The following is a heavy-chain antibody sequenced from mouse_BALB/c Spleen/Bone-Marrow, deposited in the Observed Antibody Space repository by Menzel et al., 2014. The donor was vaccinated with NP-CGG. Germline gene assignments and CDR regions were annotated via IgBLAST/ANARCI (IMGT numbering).Heavy chain of an antibody. CDR2: INPDSNTI. D-gene: IGHD2-1*01. CDR1: GFDSSRYW. Sequence: EVKLMESGGGLVQPGGSLKLSCAASGFDSSRYWMSWVRQAPGKGLEWIGEINPDSNTINYTPSLKDKFIISRDNAKNTLYLQMSKVKSEDTALYYCERLGHYGWFAYWGQGTLVTVSA. J-gene: IGHJ3*01. CDR3: ERLGHYGWFAY. V-gene: IGHV4-1*02.